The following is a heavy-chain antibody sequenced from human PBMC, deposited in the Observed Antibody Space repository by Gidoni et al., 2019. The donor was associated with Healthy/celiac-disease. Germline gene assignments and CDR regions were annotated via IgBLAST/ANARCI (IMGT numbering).Heavy chain of an antibody. D-gene: IGHD3-10*01. V-gene: IGHV2-26*01. J-gene: IGHJ5*02. CDR2: IFSNDEK. Sequence: QVTLKESGPVLVKPTETLTLTCTVSGFSLSNDRLGVSWIRQPPGKALEWLAHIFSNDEKSYSTSLKSRLTISKDTSKSQVVLTMTNMDPVDTATDYCARIRYYGSGSSDNWFDPWGQGTLVTVSS. CDR3: ARIRYYGSGSSDNWFDP. CDR1: GFSLSNDRLG.